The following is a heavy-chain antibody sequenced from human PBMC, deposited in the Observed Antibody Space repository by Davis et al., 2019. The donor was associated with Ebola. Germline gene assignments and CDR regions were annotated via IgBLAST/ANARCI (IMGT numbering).Heavy chain of an antibody. CDR3: ARDLRGSWTVDY. Sequence: ASVKVSCKASGYTFTSYYMHWVRQAPGQGLEWMGWINPNSGGTNYAQKFQGRVTLTSDTSTSTVSMELISLTSEDTAVYYCARDLRGSWTVDYWGQGTPVTVSS. CDR1: GYTFTSYY. CDR2: INPNSGGT. D-gene: IGHD1-26*01. V-gene: IGHV1-2*02. J-gene: IGHJ4*02.